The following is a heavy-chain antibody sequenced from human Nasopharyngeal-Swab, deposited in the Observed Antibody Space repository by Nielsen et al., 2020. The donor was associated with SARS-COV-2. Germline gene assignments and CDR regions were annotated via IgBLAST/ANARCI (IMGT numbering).Heavy chain of an antibody. Sequence: GGSLRLSCAASGFTFSSYSMNWVRQAPGKGLEWVSSISSSSSYIYYADSVKGRFTISRDNAKNSLYLQMNSLRDEDTAVYYCARDRSPLRGRATGDYFDYWGQGTLVTVSS. D-gene: IGHD1-26*01. CDR2: ISSSSSYI. J-gene: IGHJ4*02. V-gene: IGHV3-21*01. CDR1: GFTFSSYS. CDR3: ARDRSPLRGRATGDYFDY.